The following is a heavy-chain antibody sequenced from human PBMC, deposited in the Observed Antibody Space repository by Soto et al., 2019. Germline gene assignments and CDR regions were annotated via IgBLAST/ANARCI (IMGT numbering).Heavy chain of an antibody. CDR3: AIRGN. CDR1: GITFSDNS. Sequence: EVQVVESGGGLVQPGGSLSLSCGVSGITFSDNSMNWVRQAPGKGLEWVSYISSSSSIINYADSVRGRFTISRDNAKNSLYLQMNSLRDEDTAVYYCAIRGNWGQGTRVTVSS. J-gene: IGHJ4*02. CDR2: ISSSSSII. V-gene: IGHV3-48*02.